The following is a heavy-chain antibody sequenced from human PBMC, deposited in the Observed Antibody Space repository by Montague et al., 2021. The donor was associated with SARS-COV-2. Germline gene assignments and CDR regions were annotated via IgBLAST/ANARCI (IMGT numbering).Heavy chain of an antibody. Sequence: CAISGDSVAKNRRRSKENTSEPQTHVQFVCSTHHGSKWFYDYAVSLKXRLTIKPDTSKNQFSLQLNSVTPEDTAVYYCARDIGSAGIYYYYGMDVWGQGTTVTVSS. CDR3: ARDIGSAGIYYYYGMDV. J-gene: IGHJ6*02. V-gene: IGHV6-1*01. CDR1: GDSVAKNRRR. D-gene: IGHD3-10*01. CDR2: THHGSKWFY.